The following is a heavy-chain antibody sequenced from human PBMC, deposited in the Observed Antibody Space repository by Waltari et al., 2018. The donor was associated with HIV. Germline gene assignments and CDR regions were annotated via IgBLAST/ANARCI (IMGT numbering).Heavy chain of an antibody. D-gene: IGHD3-3*01. Sequence: EVQLVESGGGLVQPGRSLILSCAASGFTFDDYPMHWVWQSPGKGLEWVSGISWNSGITDYGDSVKGRFTISRDNAKNSLYLQMNSLTVEDTAFYYCAKGGSHLTIFEAWFDSWGQGTLVTVSS. J-gene: IGHJ5*01. CDR2: ISWNSGIT. CDR1: GFTFDDYP. V-gene: IGHV3-9*01. CDR3: AKGGSHLTIFEAWFDS.